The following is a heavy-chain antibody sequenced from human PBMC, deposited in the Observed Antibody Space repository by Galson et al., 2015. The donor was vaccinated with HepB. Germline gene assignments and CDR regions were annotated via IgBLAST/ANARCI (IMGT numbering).Heavy chain of an antibody. Sequence: SLRLYSADSGFTFHSHAMRWVRQAPGKGLESVSAISGSGGSTSYAESVKGRFTISRDNSKNTLYLQMNSLRAEDTAVYYCAKRVTMIVVARDDAFDIWGQGTMVTVSS. D-gene: IGHD3-22*01. CDR3: AKRVTMIVVARDDAFDI. J-gene: IGHJ3*02. V-gene: IGHV3-23*01. CDR1: GFTFHSHA. CDR2: ISGSGGST.